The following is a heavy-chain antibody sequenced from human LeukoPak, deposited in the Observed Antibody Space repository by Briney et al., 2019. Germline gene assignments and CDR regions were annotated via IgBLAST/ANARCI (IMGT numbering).Heavy chain of an antibody. CDR3: NRQGQTPREY. V-gene: IGHV3-74*03. CDR1: GFIFSSYW. Sequence: PGGSLRLSCAASGFIFSSYWMHWVRQKPGEGPLWLSRINGDGTSTAYAHSVQGRFIISRDNAKNTLYLQMNSLRVDDTAVYYWNRQGQTPREYLGQGTRVTVSS. D-gene: IGHD1/OR15-1a*01. CDR2: INGDGTST. J-gene: IGHJ4*01.